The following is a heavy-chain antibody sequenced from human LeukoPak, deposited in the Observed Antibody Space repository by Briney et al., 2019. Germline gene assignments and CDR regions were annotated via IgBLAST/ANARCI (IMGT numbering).Heavy chain of an antibody. V-gene: IGHV3-48*01. J-gene: IGHJ4*02. CDR3: ARVNLDYGDYG. Sequence: PGGSLRLSCAASGFTFSSYSMNWVRQAPGKGLEWVSYISSSSITIYYADSVKGRFTISRDNAKNSLYLQMNSLRAEDTAVYYCARVNLDYGDYGWGQGTLVTVSS. CDR2: ISSSSITI. CDR1: GFTFSSYS. D-gene: IGHD4-17*01.